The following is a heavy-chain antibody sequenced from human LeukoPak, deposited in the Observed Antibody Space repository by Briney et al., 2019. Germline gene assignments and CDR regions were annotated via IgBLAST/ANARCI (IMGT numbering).Heavy chain of an antibody. V-gene: IGHV4-39*01. CDR2: IYYSGGT. Sequence: SETLSLTCTVSGGSISSSSYYWGWIRQPPGKGLEWIANIYYSGGTYYNPSLKSRVPISVDTSTNQFSLKLSSVTAADTAVYYCARLAGVVGKRYFDYWGQGTLVTVSS. J-gene: IGHJ4*02. CDR1: GGSISSSSYY. D-gene: IGHD1-1*01. CDR3: ARLAGVVGKRYFDY.